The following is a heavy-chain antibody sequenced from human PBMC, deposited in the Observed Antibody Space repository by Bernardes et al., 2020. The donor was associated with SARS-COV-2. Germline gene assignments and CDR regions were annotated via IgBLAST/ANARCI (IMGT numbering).Heavy chain of an antibody. J-gene: IGHJ6*02. CDR3: AREASLYYYYGMDV. CDR1: GFTFSSYG. V-gene: IGHV3-33*08. Sequence: VGSLRLSCAASGFTFSSYGMHWVRQAPGKGLEWVAVIWYDGSNKYYADSVKGRFTISRDNSKNTLYLQMNSLRAEDTAVYYCAREASLYYYYGMDVWGQGTTVTVSS. D-gene: IGHD1-26*01. CDR2: IWYDGSNK.